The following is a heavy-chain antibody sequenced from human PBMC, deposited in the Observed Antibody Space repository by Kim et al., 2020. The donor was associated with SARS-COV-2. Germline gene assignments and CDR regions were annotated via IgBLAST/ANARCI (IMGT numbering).Heavy chain of an antibody. Sequence: SQTLSLTCAISGDSVSSNSVAWNWIGQSPSRGLEWLGRTYYRSKWYNDYAVSVKSRITITPDTSKNQFSLQLSSVSPEDMAIYYCARSFSGTYNSWGQGTLVTVSS. CDR3: ARSFSGTYNS. J-gene: IGHJ4*02. CDR1: GDSVSSNSVA. V-gene: IGHV6-1*01. CDR2: TYYRSKWYN. D-gene: IGHD2-15*01.